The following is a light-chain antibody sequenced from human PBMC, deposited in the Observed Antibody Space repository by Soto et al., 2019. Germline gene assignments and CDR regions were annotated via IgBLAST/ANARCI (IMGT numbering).Light chain of an antibody. Sequence: DIQMTQSPSSLSASVGDRITITCRASPNITNYLNWYQQTPGKAPQLLIYVASRLQTGVPSRFRGSGSGTDSTLTISSLQPDDFATYYCQEYNSYSTFGQGTKVDIK. J-gene: IGKJ1*01. CDR2: VAS. CDR1: PNITNY. CDR3: QEYNSYST. V-gene: IGKV1-39*01.